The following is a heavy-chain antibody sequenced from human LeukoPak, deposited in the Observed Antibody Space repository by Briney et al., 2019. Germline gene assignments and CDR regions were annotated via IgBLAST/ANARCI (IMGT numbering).Heavy chain of an antibody. CDR3: ARLLRFHGYGDP. CDR2: IYYSGST. V-gene: IGHV4-39*01. D-gene: IGHD5-18*01. Sequence: SSEALSLTCTVSGGSISSSSYYWGWIRQPPGKGLEWLGSIYYSGSTYYNPSLKTQAPTSVDTSKNQCSLKLSAVTAADSAVYYCARLLRFHGYGDPWGQGTLVTVSS. J-gene: IGHJ5*02. CDR1: GGSISSSSYY.